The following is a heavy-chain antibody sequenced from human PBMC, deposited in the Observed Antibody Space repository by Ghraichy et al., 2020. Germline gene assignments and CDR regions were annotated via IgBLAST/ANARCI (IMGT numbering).Heavy chain of an antibody. CDR1: GFSFSSYG. V-gene: IGHV3-30*18. CDR3: AKDSEAHCVAGCYSYVDL. D-gene: IGHD2-21*02. J-gene: IGHJ2*01. CDR2: ISYDGSNT. Sequence: GGSLRLSCAASGFSFSSYGMHWVRQAPGKGPEWMTVISYDGSNTYYGDAVKGRFTISRDNSKNTLYLQMKSLRAEDTAVYYCAKDSEAHCVAGCYSYVDLWGRGTLVTVSS.